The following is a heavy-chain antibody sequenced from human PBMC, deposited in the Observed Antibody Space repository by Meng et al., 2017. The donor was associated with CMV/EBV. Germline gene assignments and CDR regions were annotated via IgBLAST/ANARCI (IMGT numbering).Heavy chain of an antibody. D-gene: IGHD3-3*01. CDR1: GFTFSSYE. CDR2: ISSSGSTI. J-gene: IGHJ5*02. Sequence: GESLKISCAASGFTFSSYEMNWVRQAPGKGLEWVSSISSSGSTIYYADSVKGRFTISRDNAKNSLYLQMNSLRAEDTAVYYCARGQGSYDEFWRVNWFDPWGQGTLVTVSS. V-gene: IGHV3-48*03. CDR3: ARGQGSYDEFWRVNWFDP.